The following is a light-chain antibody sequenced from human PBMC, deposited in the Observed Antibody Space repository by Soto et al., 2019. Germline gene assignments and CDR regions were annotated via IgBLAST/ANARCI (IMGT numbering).Light chain of an antibody. J-gene: IGLJ1*01. CDR1: GSNIGSNT. CDR2: NNN. Sequence: QAVVPQPPSASGTPGQRVTVSCSGSGSNIGSNTVNWYQHLPGTAPKLLIFNNNQRPSGVPDRFSGSKSGTSASLAISGLQSEDEAHYYCGAWDDSLNGLYVFGSGTKLTVL. V-gene: IGLV1-44*01. CDR3: GAWDDSLNGLYV.